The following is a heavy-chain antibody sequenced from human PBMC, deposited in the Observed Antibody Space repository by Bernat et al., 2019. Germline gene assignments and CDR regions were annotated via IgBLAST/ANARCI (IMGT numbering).Heavy chain of an antibody. CDR1: GYSFTSYW. D-gene: IGHD6-13*01. CDR3: ARQRGEQQLVLGSANRGGSYYYYGMDV. CDR2: IYPGDSDT. V-gene: IGHV5-51*01. J-gene: IGHJ6*02. Sequence: EVQLVQSGAEVKKPGESLKISCKGSGYSFTSYWIGWVRQMPGKGLEWMGIIYPGDSDTRYSPSFQGQVAISDEKSISTGYLQWSSLKASDTAMYYWARQRGEQQLVLGSANRGGSYYYYGMDVWGQGTTVTVSS.